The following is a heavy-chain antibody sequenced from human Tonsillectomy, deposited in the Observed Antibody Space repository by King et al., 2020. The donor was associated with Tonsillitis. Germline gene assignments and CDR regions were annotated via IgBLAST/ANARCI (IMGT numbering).Heavy chain of an antibody. CDR1: GFTFSSYA. J-gene: IGHJ4*02. CDR3: AKDRPKLRYFDWLSGYYFDY. D-gene: IGHD3-9*01. CDR2: ISGSGGST. Sequence: VQLVESGGGLVQPGGSLRLSCAASGFTFSSYAMSWVRQAPGKGLEWVSAISGSGGSTYYADSVKGRFTISSDNSKNTLYLQMNSLRADDTAVYYCAKDRPKLRYFDWLSGYYFDYWGQGTLVTVSS. V-gene: IGHV3-23*04.